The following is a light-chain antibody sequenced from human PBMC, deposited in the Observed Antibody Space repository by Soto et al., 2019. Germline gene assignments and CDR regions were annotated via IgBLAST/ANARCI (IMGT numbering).Light chain of an antibody. CDR1: SSDVGGYNY. J-gene: IGLJ2*01. CDR3: SSYVAGNSLL. Sequence: QSVLTQPPSASGSPGQSVTISCTGTSSDVGGYNYVSWYQQYPGKAPKLMIYEVSKRPSGVPDRFSGTKSGNTASLTVSGLKAEDEADYYCSSYVAGNSLLFGGGTQLTVL. V-gene: IGLV2-8*01. CDR2: EVS.